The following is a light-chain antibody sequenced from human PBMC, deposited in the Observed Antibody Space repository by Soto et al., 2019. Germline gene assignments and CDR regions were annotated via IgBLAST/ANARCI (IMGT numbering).Light chain of an antibody. CDR3: CSYTSSTTYD. CDR1: SSDVGGYNY. J-gene: IGLJ1*01. CDR2: EVI. Sequence: QSALTQPASVSGSPGQSITISCTGTSSDVGGYNYVSWYQQHPGKAPKLMIYEVINRPSGVSNRFSGSKSGNTASLTISGLQAEDEADYYCCSYTSSTTYDFGTGTKLTVL. V-gene: IGLV2-14*01.